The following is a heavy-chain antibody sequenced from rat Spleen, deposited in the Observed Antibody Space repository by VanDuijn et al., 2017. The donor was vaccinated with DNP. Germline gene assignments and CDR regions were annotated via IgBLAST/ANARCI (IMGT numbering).Heavy chain of an antibody. CDR3: ARSGVSAMDA. Sequence: QIQLQQSGAELAKPGSSVKISCKASGYTFTSYYIGWIKQTTGQGLEYIGYINTGSGGTNYNEKFKGKATLTVDKSSSTAFMQLRRLTPDDSAVYYCARSGVSAMDAWGQGTSVTVSS. D-gene: IGHD4-4*01. V-gene: IGHV1-43*01. CDR2: INTGSGGT. J-gene: IGHJ4*01. CDR1: GYTFTSYY.